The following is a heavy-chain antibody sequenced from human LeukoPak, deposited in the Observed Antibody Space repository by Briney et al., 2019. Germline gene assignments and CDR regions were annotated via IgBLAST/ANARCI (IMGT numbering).Heavy chain of an antibody. D-gene: IGHD2-15*01. V-gene: IGHV3-30*04. CDR1: GFSFSTSA. CDR2: LSNDGSYT. Sequence: GGSLRLSCVASGFSFSTSAMHWVRQAPGKGLEWVTILSNDGSYTYYADSVKGRFTVSRDNSKNTLFLEMDSLRPEDTATYFCARDRKSGGGTALEDWGQGTLLTVSS. CDR3: ARDRKSGGGTALED. J-gene: IGHJ4*02.